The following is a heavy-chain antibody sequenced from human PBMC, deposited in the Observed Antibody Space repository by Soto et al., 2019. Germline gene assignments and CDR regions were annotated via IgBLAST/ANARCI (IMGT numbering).Heavy chain of an antibody. J-gene: IGHJ4*02. CDR3: VKSFDYDILTGYTSYLDH. CDR2: TTGSGGVT. Sequence: PGGSLRLSCTASGFTFSSYAMNWVRQAPGKGLEWVSATTGSGGVTSYADSVKGRFTISRDNSKNTLYLQINSLRAEHTAVYYCVKSFDYDILTGYTSYLDHWGQGPLVTVSS. CDR1: GFTFSSYA. V-gene: IGHV3-23*01. D-gene: IGHD3-9*01.